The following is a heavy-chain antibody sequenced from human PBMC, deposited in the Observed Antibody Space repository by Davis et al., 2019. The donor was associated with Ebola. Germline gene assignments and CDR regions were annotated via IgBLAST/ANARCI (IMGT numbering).Heavy chain of an antibody. Sequence: GESLKISCAASGFTFSSYAMSWVRQAPGKGLEWVSAISGSGGSTYYADSVKGRFTISRDNSKNTLYLQMKSLRAEDTAVYYCARDERQWRIGNFDYWGQGTLVTVSS. V-gene: IGHV3-23*01. D-gene: IGHD6-19*01. J-gene: IGHJ4*02. CDR3: ARDERQWRIGNFDY. CDR1: GFTFSSYA. CDR2: ISGSGGST.